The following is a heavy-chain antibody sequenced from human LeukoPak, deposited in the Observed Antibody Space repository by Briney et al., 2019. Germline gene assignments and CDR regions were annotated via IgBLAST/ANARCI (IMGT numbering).Heavy chain of an antibody. CDR3: AKVPHYTLSCFDY. J-gene: IGHJ4*02. D-gene: IGHD4-4*01. CDR1: GFTFSSYA. V-gene: IGHV3-23*01. Sequence: PGGSLRLSCAASGFTFSSYAMSWVRQAPGKELEWVSAISGSGGSTYYADSVKGRFTISRDNSKNTLYLQMNSLRAEDTAVYYCAKVPHYTLSCFDYWGQGTLVTVSS. CDR2: ISGSGGST.